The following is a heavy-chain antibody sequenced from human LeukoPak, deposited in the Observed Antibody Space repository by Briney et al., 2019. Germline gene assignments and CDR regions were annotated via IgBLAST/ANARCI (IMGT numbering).Heavy chain of an antibody. CDR3: ARDGPLWLQLDY. CDR1: GFTFSSYA. Sequence: PGGSLRLSCAASGFTFSSYAMHWVRQAPGKGLEYVSAISSNGGSTYYANSVKGRFTISRDNSKNTLYLQMGSLRAEDMAVYYCARDGPLWLQLDYWGQGTLVTVSS. V-gene: IGHV3-64*01. D-gene: IGHD5-24*01. CDR2: ISSNGGST. J-gene: IGHJ4*02.